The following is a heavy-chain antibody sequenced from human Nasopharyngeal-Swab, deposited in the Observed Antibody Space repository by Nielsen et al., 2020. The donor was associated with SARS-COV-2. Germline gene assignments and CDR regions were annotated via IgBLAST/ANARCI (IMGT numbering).Heavy chain of an antibody. J-gene: IGHJ6*02. CDR3: ARVHYYDSTYYYYGLDV. CDR1: DYSIGSYY. CDR2: IYYSGSP. V-gene: IGHV4-59*13. Sequence: ESLKISCTVSDYSIGSYYWTWIRQPPGKGLEWIGYIYYSGSPNYNPSLKSRVTLSLDTSKSQLSLKLSSVTAADTAVYYCARVHYYDSTYYYYGLDVWGQGTTVTVSS. D-gene: IGHD3-22*01.